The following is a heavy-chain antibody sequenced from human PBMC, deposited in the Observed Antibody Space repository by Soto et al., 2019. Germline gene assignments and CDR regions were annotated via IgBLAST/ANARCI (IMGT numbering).Heavy chain of an antibody. CDR2: IYYSGST. CDR1: GGSISSSSYY. V-gene: IGHV4-39*01. CDR3: ARQGEGTSLLSPPGWFDP. Sequence: QLQLQESGPGLVKPSETLSLTCTVSGGSISSSSYYWGWIRQPPGKGLEWIGSIYYSGSTYYNPSLKSRVTISVDTSKNQFSLKLSSVTAADTAVYYCARQGEGTSLLSPPGWFDPWGQGTLVTVSS. J-gene: IGHJ5*02. D-gene: IGHD2-2*01.